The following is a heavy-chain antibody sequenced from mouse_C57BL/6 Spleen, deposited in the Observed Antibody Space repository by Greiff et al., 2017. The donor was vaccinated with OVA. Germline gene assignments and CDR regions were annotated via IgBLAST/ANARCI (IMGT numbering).Heavy chain of an antibody. D-gene: IGHD2-1*01. V-gene: IGHV1-26*01. Sequence: EVQLQQSGPELVKPGASVKISCKASGYTFTDYYMNWVKQSHGKSLEWIGDINPNNGGTSYNQKFKGKATLTVDKSSSTAYMELRSLTSEDSAVYYCASSYGNYDWFAYWGQGTLVTVSA. J-gene: IGHJ3*01. CDR3: ASSYGNYDWFAY. CDR2: INPNNGGT. CDR1: GYTFTDYY.